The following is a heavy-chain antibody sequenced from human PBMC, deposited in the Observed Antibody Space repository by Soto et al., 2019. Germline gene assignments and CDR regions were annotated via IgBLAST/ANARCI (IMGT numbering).Heavy chain of an antibody. Sequence: QLLESGPGLVKPSETLSLTCTVSGGSITSSSHYWGWIPQPPGKGLECVGSIYFSGRPDSNPSLRSRDTISVDTTKNQFSLNLNSLTAADTAVYYCARLRYFDWLLGNTHFGYWGQGTLVPVSA. V-gene: IGHV4-39*01. D-gene: IGHD3-9*01. CDR3: ARLRYFDWLLGNTHFGY. CDR1: GGSITSSSHY. J-gene: IGHJ4*02. CDR2: IYFSGRP.